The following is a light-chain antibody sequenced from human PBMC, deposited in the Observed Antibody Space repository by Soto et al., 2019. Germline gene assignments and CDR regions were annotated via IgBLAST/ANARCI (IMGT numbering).Light chain of an antibody. CDR2: EVS. V-gene: IGLV2-14*01. J-gene: IGLJ1*01. CDR1: SSDVGGYEY. CDR3: SSYTAANTYV. Sequence: QSALTQPASVSGSPGQSITISCTGTSSDVGGYEYVSWYQQHPGKAPKLMIYEVSNRPSGVSHRFSGSKSGNTASQTISGLQAEDEADYYCSSYTAANTYVFGTGTKVTVL.